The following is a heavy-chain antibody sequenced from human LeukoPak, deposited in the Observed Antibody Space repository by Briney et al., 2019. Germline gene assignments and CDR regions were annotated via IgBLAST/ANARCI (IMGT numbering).Heavy chain of an antibody. CDR2: IIPIFGTA. CDR3: ARDGHRGSTSCYLDY. CDR1: GGTFSSYA. J-gene: IGHJ4*02. V-gene: IGHV1-69*05. Sequence: GASVKVSCKASGGTFSSYAISWVRQAPGQGLEWMGGIIPIFGTANYAQKFQGRVTITTDESTSTAYMELSSLRSEDTAVYYCARDGHRGSTSCYLDYWGQGTLVTVSS. D-gene: IGHD2-2*01.